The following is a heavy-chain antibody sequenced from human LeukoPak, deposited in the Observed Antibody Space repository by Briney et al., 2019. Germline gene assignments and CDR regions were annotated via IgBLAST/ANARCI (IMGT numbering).Heavy chain of an antibody. CDR3: ARAPTHGRGGSWPPWFDP. CDR2: INHSGST. V-gene: IGHV4-34*01. D-gene: IGHD2-15*01. CDR1: GGSFSGYY. Sequence: SETLSLTCAVYGGSFSGYYWSWIRQPPGKGLEWIGEINHSGSTNYNPSLKSRVTISVDTSKNQFSLKLSSVTAADTAVYYCARAPTHGRGGSWPPWFDPWGQGTLVTVSS. J-gene: IGHJ5*02.